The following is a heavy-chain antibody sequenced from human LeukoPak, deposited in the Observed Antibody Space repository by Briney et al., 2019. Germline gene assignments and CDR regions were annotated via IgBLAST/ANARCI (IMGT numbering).Heavy chain of an antibody. Sequence: GGSLRLSCAASGFTFSNYAMSWVRQAPGKGLQWVSAITGGGGTTYYADSVKGRFTISRDNSKNMLYLQMNSLRAEDTAVYYCAKMQGYFDYWGQGTLVPVSS. V-gene: IGHV3-23*01. CDR1: GFTFSNYA. CDR3: AKMQGYFDY. J-gene: IGHJ4*02. CDR2: ITGGGGTT.